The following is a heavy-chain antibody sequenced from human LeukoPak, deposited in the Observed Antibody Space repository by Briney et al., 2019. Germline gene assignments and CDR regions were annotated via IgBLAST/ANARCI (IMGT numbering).Heavy chain of an antibody. CDR1: GFTFDDYA. V-gene: IGHV3-9*01. J-gene: IGHJ4*02. Sequence: GGSLRLSCAASGFTFDDYAMHWVRQAPGKGLEWVSGISWNSGSIGYADSVKGRFTISRDNAKNSLYLQMNSLRAEDTAVYYCARELRFLEWLSSKPLWGKGTLVTVSS. D-gene: IGHD3-3*01. CDR2: ISWNSGSI. CDR3: ARELRFLEWLSSKPL.